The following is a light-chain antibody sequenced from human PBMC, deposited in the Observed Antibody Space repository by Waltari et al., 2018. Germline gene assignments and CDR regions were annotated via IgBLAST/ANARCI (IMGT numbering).Light chain of an antibody. CDR1: SYVVGCNTY. Sequence: QSALTQPRSVSGSPGRSVTISCTGTSYVVGCNTYVSWYQQHPGKAPKLLISGVNKRPSGVPGRFAGSKSGNTASLTISGLQAEDEADYYCCSLAGNSPNFVFGTGTKVTVL. CDR3: CSLAGNSPNFV. CDR2: GVN. J-gene: IGLJ1*01. V-gene: IGLV2-11*01.